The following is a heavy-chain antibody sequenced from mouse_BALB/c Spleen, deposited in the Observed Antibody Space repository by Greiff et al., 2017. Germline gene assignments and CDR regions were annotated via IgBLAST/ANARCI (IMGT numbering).Heavy chain of an antibody. CDR1: GFTFSSYA. CDR3: AAYYRPLYAMDY. V-gene: IGHV5-9-4*01. Sequence: EVKLEESGGGLVKPGGSLKLSCAASGFTFSSYAMSWVRQSPEKRLEWVAEISSGGSYTYYPDTVTGRFTISRDNAKNTLYLEMSSLRSEDTAMYYCAAYYRPLYAMDYWGQGTSVTVSS. D-gene: IGHD2-14*01. CDR2: ISSGGSYT. J-gene: IGHJ4*01.